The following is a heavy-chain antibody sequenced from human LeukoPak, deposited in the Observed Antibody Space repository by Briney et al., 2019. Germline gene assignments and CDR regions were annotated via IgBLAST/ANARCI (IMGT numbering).Heavy chain of an antibody. CDR2: ISYDAGKT. Sequence: GGSLRLSCAASGFTFSNFAMHWVRQAPGKGLEWVAGISYDAGKTYYADSVRGRFTISRDTSRNTLYLQMNGLRAEDTAVYYCARDSGRSATYFNYWGQGTLVTVSS. D-gene: IGHD3-10*01. CDR1: GFTFSNFA. V-gene: IGHV3-30*04. CDR3: ARDSGRSATYFNY. J-gene: IGHJ4*02.